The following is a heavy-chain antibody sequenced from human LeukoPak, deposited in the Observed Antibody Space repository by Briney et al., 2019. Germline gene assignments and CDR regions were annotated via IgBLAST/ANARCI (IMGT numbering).Heavy chain of an antibody. J-gene: IGHJ4*02. V-gene: IGHV4-59*08. CDR1: GGSMSGYH. CDR3: ARLLDKNWHFDY. CDR2: VHDSGTT. D-gene: IGHD1-1*01. Sequence: SETLSLTCTVSGGSMSGYHWRWIRQAPGKGLEWIGYVHDSGTTNYNPSLKSRLTMSVVTSKSQFSLRLNSVTAADTAVYYCARLLDKNWHFDYWGQGILVSVSS.